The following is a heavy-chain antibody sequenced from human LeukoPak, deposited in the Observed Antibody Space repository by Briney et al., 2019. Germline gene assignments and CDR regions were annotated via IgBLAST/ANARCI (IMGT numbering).Heavy chain of an antibody. CDR1: GYSISSGYY. Sequence: SETLSLTCTVSGYSISSGYYWGWIRQPPGKGLEWIWSIYHSGSTYYNPSLKSRVTISVDTSKNQFSLKLSSVTAADTAVYYCAREGRGYYGSGSNYMDVWGKGTTVTVSS. CDR3: AREGRGYYGSGSNYMDV. J-gene: IGHJ6*03. CDR2: IYHSGST. D-gene: IGHD3-10*01. V-gene: IGHV4-38-2*02.